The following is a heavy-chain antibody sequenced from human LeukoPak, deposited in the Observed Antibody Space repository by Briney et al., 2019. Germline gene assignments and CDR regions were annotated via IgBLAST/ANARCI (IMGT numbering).Heavy chain of an antibody. CDR2: ISSSGTTI. D-gene: IGHD3-10*01. J-gene: IGHJ4*02. V-gene: IGHV3-48*03. Sequence: GGSLRLSCAASGFTFSSYDMNWVRQAPGRELEWISYISYISSSGTTIYYADSVKGRFTISRDNAKNSLYLQMNSLRAEDTSVYHCARLLAYGSGGEAFDYWSQGALVTVPS. CDR3: ARLLAYGSGGEAFDY. CDR1: GFTFSSYD.